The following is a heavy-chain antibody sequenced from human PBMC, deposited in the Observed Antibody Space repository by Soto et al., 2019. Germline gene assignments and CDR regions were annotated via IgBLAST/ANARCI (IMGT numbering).Heavy chain of an antibody. CDR3: AREKFYGSSGYYVGNWYFDL. Sequence: QVQLVQSGAEVKKPGASVNVSCKASGYTFTTYSVTWMRQATGQGLEWMGWINAFSGITKYAQNLQDRITMTTDTSTSTAYMELRSLRSEDTAIYYCAREKFYGSSGYYVGNWYFDLWGRGALVTVSS. CDR2: INAFSGIT. D-gene: IGHD3-22*01. J-gene: IGHJ2*01. CDR1: GYTFTTYS. V-gene: IGHV1-18*04.